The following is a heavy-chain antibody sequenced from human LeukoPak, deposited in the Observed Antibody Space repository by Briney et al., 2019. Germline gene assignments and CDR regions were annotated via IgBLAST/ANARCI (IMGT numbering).Heavy chain of an antibody. D-gene: IGHD4-17*01. CDR3: ARTTVTTLAYFQH. CDR2: IYPGDSDT. Sequence: GESLKISCKGSGYSFTSYWIGWVRQMPGKGLEWMGIIYPGDSDTRYSPSFQGQVTISADKSISTAYLQWSSLEASDTAMYYCARTTVTTLAYFQHWGQGTLVTVSS. V-gene: IGHV5-51*01. J-gene: IGHJ1*01. CDR1: GYSFTSYW.